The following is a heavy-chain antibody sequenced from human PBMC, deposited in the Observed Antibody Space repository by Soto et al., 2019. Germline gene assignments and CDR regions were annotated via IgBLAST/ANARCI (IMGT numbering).Heavy chain of an antibody. Sequence: SVKVSCKASGGTFSSYAISWVRQAPGKGLGWMGGIIPIFGTANYAQKFQGRVTITADESTSTAYMELSSLRSEDTAVYYCAICFITTGTTTVPRYYGMDVWGQGTTVTVS. CDR1: GGTFSSYA. CDR2: IIPIFGTA. CDR3: AICFITTGTTTVPRYYGMDV. D-gene: IGHD1-1*01. J-gene: IGHJ6*02. V-gene: IGHV1-69*13.